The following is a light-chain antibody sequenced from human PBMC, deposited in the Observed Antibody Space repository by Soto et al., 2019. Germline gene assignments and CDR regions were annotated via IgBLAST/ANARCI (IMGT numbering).Light chain of an antibody. CDR3: FSDGGGPTYV. V-gene: IGLV2-11*01. CDR1: SSDVGRYTY. Sequence: QSALTQPRSVSGSPGQSVTISCTGTSSDVGRYTYVSWYQQHPGKAPQLIIRDVTERPSGVPDRFSGSKSGNTASLTISGLQAEDDADYYCFSDGGGPTYVFGTGTKLTVL. CDR2: DVT. J-gene: IGLJ1*01.